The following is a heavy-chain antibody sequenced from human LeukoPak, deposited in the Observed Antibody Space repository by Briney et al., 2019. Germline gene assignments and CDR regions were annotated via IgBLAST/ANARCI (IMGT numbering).Heavy chain of an antibody. Sequence: SETLSLTCTVSGGSISSSSYYWGWIRQPPGKGLEWIGSIYYSGSTYYNPSLKSRVTISVDTSKNQFSLKLSSVTAADTAVYYCARLAGGSSWTEGVDYWGQGTLVTVSS. J-gene: IGHJ4*02. V-gene: IGHV4-39*01. CDR1: GGSISSSSYY. CDR3: ARLAGGSSWTEGVDY. CDR2: IYYSGST. D-gene: IGHD6-13*01.